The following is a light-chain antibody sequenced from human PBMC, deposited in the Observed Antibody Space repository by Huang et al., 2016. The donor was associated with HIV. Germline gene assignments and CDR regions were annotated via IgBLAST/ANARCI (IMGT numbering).Light chain of an antibody. V-gene: IGKV2-30*02. CDR2: KVS. CDR3: MQGTHWLLT. CDR1: QSLVHSDGNTY. J-gene: IGKJ4*01. Sequence: DVVLTQSPLSLPVTLGQPASISCRSSQSLVHSDGNTYLNWFQQRPGQSPRRLIYKVSNRDSGVPDRFSGSGSGTNFTLKISRVEAEDVGAYYCMQGTHWLLTFGGGTKVEIK.